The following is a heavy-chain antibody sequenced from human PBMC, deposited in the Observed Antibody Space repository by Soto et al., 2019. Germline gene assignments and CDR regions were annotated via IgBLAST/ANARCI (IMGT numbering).Heavy chain of an antibody. J-gene: IGHJ4*02. V-gene: IGHV3-11*05. D-gene: IGHD6-13*01. CDR3: ARGRGAAADYDF. CDR1: GFTFSDYS. CDR2: ISSSTSHT. Sequence: QVQLVESGGGLVKPGGSLRLSCAVSGFTFSDYSMTWIRQAPGKGLEWVSYISSSTSHTNYADSVKGRFTISRDNAKNSLFLQMNSLRAEDTAVYYCARGRGAAADYDFWGQGTLVTVSS.